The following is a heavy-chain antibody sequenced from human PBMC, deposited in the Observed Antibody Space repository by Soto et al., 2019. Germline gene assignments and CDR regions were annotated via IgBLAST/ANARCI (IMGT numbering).Heavy chain of an antibody. J-gene: IGHJ4*02. CDR1: GYTFTSYA. CDR2: INAGNGNT. V-gene: IGHV1-3*01. D-gene: IGHD2-21*02. Sequence: GASVKVSCKASGYTFTSYAMHWVRQAPGQRLEWMGWINAGNGNTKYSQKFQGRVTITRDTSASTAYMELSSLRSDDTAVYYCARDLAYCGGDCYPIDYWGQGTLVTVSS. CDR3: ARDLAYCGGDCYPIDY.